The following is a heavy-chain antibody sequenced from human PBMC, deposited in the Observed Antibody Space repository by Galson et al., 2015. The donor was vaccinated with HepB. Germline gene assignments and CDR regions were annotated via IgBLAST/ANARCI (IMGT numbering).Heavy chain of an antibody. CDR2: ISAYNGNT. V-gene: IGHV1-18*01. CDR1: GYTFTSYG. D-gene: IGHD2-15*01. J-gene: IGHJ4*02. CDR3: ARKWEGYCSGGSCYYHFDY. Sequence: QSGAEVKKPGASVKVSCKASGYTFTSYGISWVRQAPGQGLEWMGWISAYNGNTNYAQKLQGRVTMTTDTSTSTAYMELRSLRSDDTAVYYCARKWEGYCSGGSCYYHFDYWGQGTLVTVSS.